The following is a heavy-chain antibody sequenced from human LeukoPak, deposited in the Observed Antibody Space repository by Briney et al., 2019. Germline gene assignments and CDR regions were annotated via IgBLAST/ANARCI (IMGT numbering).Heavy chain of an antibody. V-gene: IGHV4-4*07. CDR3: ARHDYSNYVRH. Sequence: SETLSLTCTVSGGSISSFYWIWIRQPARKGLEWIGRGFASGSTIYNPSLKSRVTISVDESKNQFSLELKSVTAADTAVYYCARHDYSNYVRHWGQGTLITVSS. CDR2: GFASGST. CDR1: GGSISSFY. J-gene: IGHJ4*02. D-gene: IGHD4-11*01.